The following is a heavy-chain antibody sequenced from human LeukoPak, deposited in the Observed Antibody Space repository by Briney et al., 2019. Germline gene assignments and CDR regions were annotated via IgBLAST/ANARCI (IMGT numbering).Heavy chain of an antibody. CDR3: ASFSYYDILTGHGANWFDP. CDR1: GGSISSGGYY. Sequence: SETLSLTCTVSGGSISSGGYYWSWIRQHPGKGLEWIGYIYYSGSTYYNPSLKSRVTISVDTSKNQFSLKLSSVTAADTAVYYCASFSYYDILTGHGANWFDPWGQGTLVTVSS. V-gene: IGHV4-31*03. D-gene: IGHD3-9*01. CDR2: IYYSGST. J-gene: IGHJ5*02.